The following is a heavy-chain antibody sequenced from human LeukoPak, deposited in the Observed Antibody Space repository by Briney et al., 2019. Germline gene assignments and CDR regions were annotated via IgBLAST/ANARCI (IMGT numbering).Heavy chain of an antibody. CDR2: IYCSGTT. CDR3: ARVTCTSTSCYRKDAFDI. Sequence: PSETLSLTCTVSVGSISSYYWNWIRQPPGKGLEWIGYIYCSGTTNYNPSLKGRVTISVDTSKNQFSLKLSSVTAADTAVYYCARVTCTSTSCYRKDAFDIWGQGTMVTVSS. CDR1: VGSISSYY. J-gene: IGHJ3*02. V-gene: IGHV4-59*01. D-gene: IGHD2-2*01.